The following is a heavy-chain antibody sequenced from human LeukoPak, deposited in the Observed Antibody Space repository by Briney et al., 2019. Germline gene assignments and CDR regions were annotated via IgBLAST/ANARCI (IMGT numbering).Heavy chain of an antibody. CDR2: IYHSGST. D-gene: IGHD6-19*01. V-gene: IGHV4-38-2*01. Sequence: SETLSLTCAVSGYSISSGYYWGWIRQPPGKGLEWIGSIYHSGSTYYNPSLKSRVTISVDTSKNQFSLKLSSVTAADTAVCYCASPGYSSGWYDYWGQGTLVTVSS. CDR1: GYSISSGYY. J-gene: IGHJ4*02. CDR3: ASPGYSSGWYDY.